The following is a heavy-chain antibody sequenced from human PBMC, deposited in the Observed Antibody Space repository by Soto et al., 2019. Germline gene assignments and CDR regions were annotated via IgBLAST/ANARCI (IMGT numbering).Heavy chain of an antibody. CDR1: GGTFSSYA. CDR2: IIPIPGTA. Sequence: QVQLVQSGAEVKKPGSSVKVSCKASGGTFSSYAISWVRQAPGQGLEWMGGIIPIPGTANYAQKFQGRVRITADEATSTAYMELSSLRSEDTAVYYCARSQGSSTSLEVYYYYYYGMDVWGQWTTVTVSS. J-gene: IGHJ6*02. CDR3: ARSQGSSTSLEVYYYYYYGMDV. V-gene: IGHV1-69*01. D-gene: IGHD2-2*01.